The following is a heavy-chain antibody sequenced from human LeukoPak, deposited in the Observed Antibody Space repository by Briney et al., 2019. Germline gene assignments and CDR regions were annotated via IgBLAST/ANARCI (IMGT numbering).Heavy chain of an antibody. CDR2: INPSGGST. CDR3: ARDPNRLWFGELVPMLSFDY. D-gene: IGHD3-10*01. Sequence: ASVKVSCKASGYTFTSYYMHWVRQAPGQGLEWMGIINPSGGSTSYAQKFQGRVTMTRDTSTSTVYMELSSLRPEDTAVYYCARDPNRLWFGELVPMLSFDYWGQGTLVTVSS. J-gene: IGHJ4*02. V-gene: IGHV1-46*01. CDR1: GYTFTSYY.